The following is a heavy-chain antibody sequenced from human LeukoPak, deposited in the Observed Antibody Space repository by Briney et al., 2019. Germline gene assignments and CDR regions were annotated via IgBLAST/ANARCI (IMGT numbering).Heavy chain of an antibody. D-gene: IGHD3-10*01. J-gene: IGHJ4*02. CDR2: IYTSGST. CDR1: GDSISNYY. CDR3: ARVSLVRGAPDYYFDY. Sequence: SETLSLTCTVSGDSISNYYWSWLRQPAGKGLEWIGRIYTSGSTNYNPSLKSRVTMSVDTSKNQFSLKLSSVTAADTAVYYCARVSLVRGAPDYYFDYWGQGTLVTVSS. V-gene: IGHV4-4*07.